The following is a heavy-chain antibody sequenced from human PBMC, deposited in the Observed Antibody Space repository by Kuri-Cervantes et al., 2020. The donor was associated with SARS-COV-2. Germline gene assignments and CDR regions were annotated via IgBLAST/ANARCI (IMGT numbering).Heavy chain of an antibody. CDR2: IYPGDSDT. CDR1: GYSFTSYW. V-gene: IGHV5-51*01. J-gene: IGHJ6*02. Sequence: GESLKISCKGSGYSFTSYWIGWVRQMPGKGLEWMGIIYPGDSDTRYSPSFQGQVTISADKSISTAYLQWSSLKASDTAMYYRARISGTMVRGASSYGMDVWGQGTTVTVSS. CDR3: ARISGTMVRGASSYGMDV. D-gene: IGHD3-10*01.